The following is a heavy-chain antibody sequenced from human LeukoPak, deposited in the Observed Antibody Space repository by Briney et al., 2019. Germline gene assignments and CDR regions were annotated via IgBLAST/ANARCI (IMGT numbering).Heavy chain of an antibody. Sequence: SETLSLTCTVSGGSISSYYWSWIRQPPGKGLEWIGYIYYSGSTNYNPSLKSRVTISVDTSKNQFSLKLSSVTAADTAVYYCARWYYDSSGYRYFDYWGQGTLVTVSS. CDR1: GGSISSYY. V-gene: IGHV4-59*01. J-gene: IGHJ4*02. CDR2: IYYSGST. D-gene: IGHD3-22*01. CDR3: ARWYYDSSGYRYFDY.